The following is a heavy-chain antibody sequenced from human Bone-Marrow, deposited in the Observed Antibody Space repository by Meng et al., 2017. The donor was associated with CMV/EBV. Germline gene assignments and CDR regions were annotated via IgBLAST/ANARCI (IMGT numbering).Heavy chain of an antibody. CDR3: ARAISPPITIFGVHYGMDV. D-gene: IGHD3-3*01. CDR2: ISAYNGNT. J-gene: IGHJ6*02. Sequence: ASVKVSCKASGYTFTSYDISWVRQAPGQGLEWMGRISAYNGNTDYAQNLQGRVTMTTDTSTSTAYMELRSLRSDDTAVYYCARAISPPITIFGVHYGMDVWGQGTTVTVSS. CDR1: GYTFTSYD. V-gene: IGHV1-18*01.